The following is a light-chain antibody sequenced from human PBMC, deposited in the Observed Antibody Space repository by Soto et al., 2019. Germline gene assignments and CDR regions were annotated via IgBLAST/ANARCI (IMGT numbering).Light chain of an antibody. V-gene: IGLV2-14*01. CDR1: SSDVGNYDY. J-gene: IGLJ1*01. CDR2: DVS. CDR3: ISFTTRATYV. Sequence: QSVLTQPASVSGSPGQSITISCTGTSSDVGNYDYVSWYQQHPGKVPKLMIYDVSNRPSGVSNRFSGSKSGNTASLTISGLQAEDEADYYCISFTTRATYVFGTRTKVTVL.